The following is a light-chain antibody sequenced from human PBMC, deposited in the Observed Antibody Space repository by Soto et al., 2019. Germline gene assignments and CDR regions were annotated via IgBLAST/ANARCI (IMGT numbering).Light chain of an antibody. V-gene: IGLV2-14*01. J-gene: IGLJ1*01. CDR1: SSDVGGYNY. Sequence: QSVLTQPASVYGSPGQSIPISCTGTSSDVGGYNYVSWYQQHPGKAPKLMISDVSNRPSGVSNRFSGSKSGNTASLTISGLQPEDEADYYCSSYTTSNTRQIVFGTGTKVTVL. CDR3: SSYTTSNTRQIV. CDR2: DVS.